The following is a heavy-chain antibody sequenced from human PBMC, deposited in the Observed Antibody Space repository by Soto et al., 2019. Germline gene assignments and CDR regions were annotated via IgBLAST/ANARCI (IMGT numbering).Heavy chain of an antibody. CDR2: IKSKTDGGTT. Sequence: GGSLRLSCAASGFAFCNAWINWVRQAPGKGLEWVGRIKSKTDGGTTDFAAPVRGRFAISRDDSKNMVYVQMNSLKTEDTAVYYCTTYADITMTVVRFDDWGHGTLVTVSS. CDR3: TTYADITMTVVRFDD. D-gene: IGHD3-22*01. J-gene: IGHJ4*01. V-gene: IGHV3-15*07. CDR1: GFAFCNAW.